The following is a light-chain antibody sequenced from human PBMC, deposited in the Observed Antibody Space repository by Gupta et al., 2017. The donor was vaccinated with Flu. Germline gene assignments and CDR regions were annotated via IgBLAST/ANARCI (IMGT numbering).Light chain of an antibody. CDR3: QRDSGSLT. Sequence: IVLTQSPDTLSLSPGERATLSCRASQSVANNYVAWYQQRPGQAPRLLIFGPSTRASGIPDRFSGSGSGTDFTLTSTRLEPEDFAVYYWQRDSGSLTFGQGTKVEIK. J-gene: IGKJ1*01. CDR1: QSVANNY. V-gene: IGKV3-20*01. CDR2: GPS.